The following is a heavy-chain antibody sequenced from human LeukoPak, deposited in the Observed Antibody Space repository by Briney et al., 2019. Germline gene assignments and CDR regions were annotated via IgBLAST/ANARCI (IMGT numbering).Heavy chain of an antibody. D-gene: IGHD6-13*01. V-gene: IGHV4-34*01. CDR3: ARAGETRYSSSWYYFDY. Sequence: PSETLSLTCAVYGASFSDYYWSWIRQPPGKGLEWIGEINHSGSTNYNPSLKSRVTISIDTSKNQFSLKLSSVTAADTAVYYCARAGETRYSSSWYYFDYWGQGTLVTVSS. CDR2: INHSGST. J-gene: IGHJ4*02. CDR1: GASFSDYY.